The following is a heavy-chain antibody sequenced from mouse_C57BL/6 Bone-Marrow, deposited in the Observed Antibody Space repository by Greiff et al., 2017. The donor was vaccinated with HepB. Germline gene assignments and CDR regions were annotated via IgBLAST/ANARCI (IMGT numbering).Heavy chain of an antibody. Sequence: EVQLQQSGPELVKPGASVKIPCKASGYTFTDYNMDWVKQSHGKSLEWIGDINPNNGGTIYNQKFKGKATLTVDKSSSTAYMELRSLTSEDTAVYYCARSRYDYDGGYFDYWGQGTTLTVSS. V-gene: IGHV1-18*01. D-gene: IGHD2-4*01. CDR3: ARSRYDYDGGYFDY. J-gene: IGHJ2*01. CDR2: INPNNGGT. CDR1: GYTFTDYN.